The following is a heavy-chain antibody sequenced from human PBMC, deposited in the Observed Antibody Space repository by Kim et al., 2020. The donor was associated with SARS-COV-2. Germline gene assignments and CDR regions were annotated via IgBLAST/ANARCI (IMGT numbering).Heavy chain of an antibody. CDR2: ISYDGSNK. V-gene: IGHV3-30*18. J-gene: IGHJ4*02. CDR3: AKGDPLVVIYPVIDY. CDR1: GFTFSSYG. Sequence: GGSLRLSCAASGFTFSSYGMHWVRQAPGKGLDWVAVISYDGSNKYYADSVKGRFAISRDNSKNTLYLQMNSLRAEDTAVYYCAKGDPLVVIYPVIDYWGQGTLVTVSS. D-gene: IGHD3-22*01.